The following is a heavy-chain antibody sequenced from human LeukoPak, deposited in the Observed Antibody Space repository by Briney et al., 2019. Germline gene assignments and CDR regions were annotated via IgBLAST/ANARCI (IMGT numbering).Heavy chain of an antibody. CDR3: AGEYPWFDP. CDR2: IYYSGST. CDR1: GGSISPYY. D-gene: IGHD2-2*02. Sequence: SETLSLTCTVSGGSISPYYWSWIRQPPGKGLEWIGSIYYSGSTNYNPSLKSRVSISVDTSKNQFSLKLSSVTAADTAVYYCAGEYPWFDPWGQGTLVTVSS. J-gene: IGHJ5*02. V-gene: IGHV4-59*01.